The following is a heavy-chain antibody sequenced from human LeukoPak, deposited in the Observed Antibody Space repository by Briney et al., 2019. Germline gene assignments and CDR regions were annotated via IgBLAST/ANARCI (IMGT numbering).Heavy chain of an antibody. Sequence: PGGSLRLSCAASGFTFGSYAMNWVRQVPGKGLEWVSSITGGGDTTDYADSVKGRFTISRDNSKNTLYLHMNSLGVEDTAVYYCARAYGTNGYYQLPINYWGQGTLVTVSS. CDR3: ARAYGTNGYYQLPINY. V-gene: IGHV3-23*01. J-gene: IGHJ4*02. CDR2: ITGGGDTT. CDR1: GFTFGSYA. D-gene: IGHD3-22*01.